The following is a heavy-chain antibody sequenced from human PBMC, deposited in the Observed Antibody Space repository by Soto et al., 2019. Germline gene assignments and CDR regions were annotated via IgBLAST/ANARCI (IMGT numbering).Heavy chain of an antibody. D-gene: IGHD3-22*01. CDR3: AHSPGRGWYYYDSSGCCSFDI. V-gene: IGHV2-5*02. Sequence: ASGPTLVNPTQTLTLTCTFSGFSLSTSGVGVGWIRQPPGKALEWLALIYWDDDKRYSPSLKSRLTITKDTSKNQVVLTMTNMDPVDTATYYCAHSPGRGWYYYDSSGCCSFDIWGQGTMVTVSS. CDR2: IYWDDDK. J-gene: IGHJ3*02. CDR1: GFSLSTSGVG.